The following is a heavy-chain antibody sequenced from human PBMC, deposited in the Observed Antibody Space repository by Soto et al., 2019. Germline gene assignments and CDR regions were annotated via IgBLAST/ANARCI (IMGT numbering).Heavy chain of an antibody. CDR3: ARGPRSYYDSSGYYY. CDR1: GGSFSGYY. D-gene: IGHD3-22*01. J-gene: IGHJ4*02. CDR2: INHSGST. Sequence: SETLSLTCAVYGGSFSGYYWSWIRQPPGKGLEWIGEINHSGSTNYNPSLKSRVTISVDTSKNQFSLKLSSVTAADTAVYYCARGPRSYYDSSGYYYWGQGTLVTVSS. V-gene: IGHV4-34*01.